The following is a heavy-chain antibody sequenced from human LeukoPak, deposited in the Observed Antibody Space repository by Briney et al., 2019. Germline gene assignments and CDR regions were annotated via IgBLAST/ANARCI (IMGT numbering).Heavy chain of an antibody. CDR2: IHHSGST. CDR3: ARGGSIAAAGGTFDY. J-gene: IGHJ4*02. D-gene: IGHD6-13*01. CDR1: SGSISTSNW. V-gene: IGHV4-4*02. Sequence: KASETLSLTCAVSSGSISTSNWWSWVRQPPGKGLEWIAEIHHSGSTNYNPSLKSRVTISVDTSKNQFSLRLSSVTAADTAVYYCARGGSIAAAGGTFDYWGQGTLVTVSS.